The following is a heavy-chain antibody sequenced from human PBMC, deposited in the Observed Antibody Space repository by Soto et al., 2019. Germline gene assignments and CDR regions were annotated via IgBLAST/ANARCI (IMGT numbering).Heavy chain of an antibody. CDR2: IYYSGST. V-gene: IGHV4-59*01. J-gene: IGHJ6*02. Sequence: SETLSLTCTVSGGSMISYYLSWIRQPPGKGLEWIGYIYYSGSTNYNPSLKSRVTISVDTSKNQFSLKLSSVTAADTAVYYCASVTRTCISTSCYRYYYGMDVWGQGTTVTVSS. CDR1: GGSMISYY. D-gene: IGHD2-2*02. CDR3: ASVTRTCISTSCYRYYYGMDV.